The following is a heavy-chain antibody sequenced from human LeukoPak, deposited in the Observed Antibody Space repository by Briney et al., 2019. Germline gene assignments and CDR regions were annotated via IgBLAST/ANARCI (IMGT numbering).Heavy chain of an antibody. V-gene: IGHV1-69*06. D-gene: IGHD6-13*01. CDR2: IIPIFGTA. J-gene: IGHJ4*02. Sequence: SVKVSCKASGGTFSSYAISWVRQAPGQGLEWMGGIIPIFGTANYAQKFQGRVTITADKPTSTAYMELGSLRSEDTAVYYCKSVIAAAGVLDYWGQGTLVTVSS. CDR1: GGTFSSYA. CDR3: KSVIAAAGVLDY.